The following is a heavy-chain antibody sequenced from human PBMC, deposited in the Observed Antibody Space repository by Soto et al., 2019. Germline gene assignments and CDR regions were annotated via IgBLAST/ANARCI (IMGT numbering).Heavy chain of an antibody. CDR3: AREAYCTNGVCYTDYYYGMDV. J-gene: IGHJ6*02. V-gene: IGHV4-31*03. D-gene: IGHD2-8*01. Sequence: QVQLQESGPGLVKPSQTLSLTCTVSGGSISSGGYYWSWIRQHPGKGLEWIGYIYYSGSTYYNPSLKSRVTISVDTSKNQFSLKLSSVTAADTAVYYCAREAYCTNGVCYTDYYYGMDVWGQGTTVTVSS. CDR2: IYYSGST. CDR1: GGSISSGGYY.